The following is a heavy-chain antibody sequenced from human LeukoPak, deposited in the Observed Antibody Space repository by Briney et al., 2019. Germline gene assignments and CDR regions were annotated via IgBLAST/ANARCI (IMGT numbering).Heavy chain of an antibody. Sequence: LGGSLRLSCVVSGFTFTDYYMTWVRQAPGKGLEWLSYISGNSADINYLDSVRGRFTISRDNAKNSLYLQMNSLRVEDTAVYYCTRDPRRLDYLGQGTLVTVSS. CDR1: GFTFTDYY. CDR2: ISGNSADI. J-gene: IGHJ4*02. CDR3: TRDPRRLDY. V-gene: IGHV3-11*05.